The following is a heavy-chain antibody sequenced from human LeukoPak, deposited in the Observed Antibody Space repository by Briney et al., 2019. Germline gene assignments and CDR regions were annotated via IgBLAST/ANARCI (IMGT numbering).Heavy chain of an antibody. Sequence: GGSLRLSCAASGFTFSSYGMHWVRQAPGKGLEWVAVISYDGSNKYYADSVKGRFTISRDNSKDTLYLQMNSLRAEDTAVYYCAKARVGATLSAFDYWGQGTLVTVSS. CDR3: AKARVGATLSAFDY. CDR1: GFTFSSYG. CDR2: ISYDGSNK. D-gene: IGHD1-26*01. V-gene: IGHV3-30*18. J-gene: IGHJ4*02.